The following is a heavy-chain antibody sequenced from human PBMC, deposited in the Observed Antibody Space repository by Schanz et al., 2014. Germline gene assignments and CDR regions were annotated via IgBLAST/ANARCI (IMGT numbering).Heavy chain of an antibody. D-gene: IGHD6-13*01. Sequence: QVQLVQSGSELRKPGASVKISCMTSGYIFTNFPLSWVRQVPGRGLEWMGWIHTNTGTPTYAPGFAGRFVFSLNTAVGTAYLEITDVRTEDTAVYYCARIADLDFWGRGTLVTVSS. CDR1: GYIFTNFP. J-gene: IGHJ4*02. CDR3: ARIADLDF. V-gene: IGHV7-4-1*02. CDR2: IHTNTGTP.